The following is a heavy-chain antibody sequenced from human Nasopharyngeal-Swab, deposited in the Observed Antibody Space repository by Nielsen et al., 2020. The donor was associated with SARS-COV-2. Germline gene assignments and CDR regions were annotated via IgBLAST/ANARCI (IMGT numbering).Heavy chain of an antibody. CDR1: GYTFTGYY. J-gene: IGHJ4*02. D-gene: IGHD6-6*01. V-gene: IGHV1-2*06. CDR3: ARDQAARLSHAGY. Sequence: ASVKVSCKASGYTFTGYYMHWVRQAPGQGLEWMGRINPNSGGTNYAQKFQGRVTMTRDTSISTAYMELSRLRSEDTAVYYCARDQAARLSHAGYWGQGTLVTVSS. CDR2: INPNSGGT.